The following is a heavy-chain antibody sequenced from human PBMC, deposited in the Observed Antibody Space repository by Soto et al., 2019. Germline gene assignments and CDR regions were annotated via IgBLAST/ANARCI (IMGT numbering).Heavy chain of an antibody. CDR3: ARGMDIVVVPALDV. J-gene: IGHJ6*03. Sequence: GGSLRLSCAASGFTFSSYSMNWVRQAPGKGLEWVSSISSSSSYIYYADSVKGRFTISRDNAKNSLYLQMNSLRAEDTAVYYCARGMDIVVVPALDVWGKGTTVTVS. CDR2: ISSSSSYI. D-gene: IGHD2-2*03. V-gene: IGHV3-21*01. CDR1: GFTFSSYS.